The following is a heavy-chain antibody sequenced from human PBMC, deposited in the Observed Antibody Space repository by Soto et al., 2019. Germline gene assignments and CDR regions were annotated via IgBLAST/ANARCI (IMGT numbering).Heavy chain of an antibody. J-gene: IGHJ5*02. V-gene: IGHV3-48*02. D-gene: IGHD3-3*01. CDR3: ARVIWSGHLTSDL. Sequence: EVQVVESGGGLVQPGGSPRLSCAASGFTFSSNSMNWVRQAPGKGLEWISYISSSSSTIYADSVKGRFTISRDNAKNSLYLQMNSLRDEDTAVYYCARVIWSGHLTSDLWGQGTPVTVSS. CDR2: ISSSSSTI. CDR1: GFTFSSNS.